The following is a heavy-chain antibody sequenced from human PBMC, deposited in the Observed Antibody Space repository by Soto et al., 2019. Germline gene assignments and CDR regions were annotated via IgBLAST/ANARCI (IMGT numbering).Heavy chain of an antibody. CDR1: GFTFSTYS. D-gene: IGHD4-4*01. J-gene: IGHJ4*02. Sequence: EVQLVESGGGLVQPGGSLRLSCAASGFTFSTYSMNWVRQAPGKGLEWVSYISYISSGTTTTYYADSVKGRFTISRDNARNSLYLQMNSLRDDDTAVYYCAREMATITEIDYWGQGTLVTVSS. V-gene: IGHV3-48*02. CDR2: ISSGTTTT. CDR3: AREMATITEIDY.